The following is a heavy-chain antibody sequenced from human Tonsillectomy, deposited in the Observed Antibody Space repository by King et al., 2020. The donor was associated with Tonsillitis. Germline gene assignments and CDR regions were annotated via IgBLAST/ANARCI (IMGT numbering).Heavy chain of an antibody. Sequence: VQLVESGAEVKKPGESLKISCKGSGYNFTNYWIGWVRQMPGKALEWMGVIYPGDSDTRYSPSFRGQVTISADESVSTAFLQWSSLKASDTALYYCARHPGDLASSGYFHNWFDPWGQGTLVTGSS. V-gene: IGHV5-51*01. J-gene: IGHJ5*02. CDR2: IYPGDSDT. CDR1: GYNFTNYW. D-gene: IGHD3-22*01. CDR3: ARHPGDLASSGYFHNWFDP.